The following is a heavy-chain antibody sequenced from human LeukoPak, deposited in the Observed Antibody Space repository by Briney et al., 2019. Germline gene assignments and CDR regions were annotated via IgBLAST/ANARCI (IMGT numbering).Heavy chain of an antibody. J-gene: IGHJ4*02. CDR2: ITSSSSNK. D-gene: IGHD2-2*01. Sequence: GGSLRLSCVASGLTLTTYEMIWVRQAPGKGLEWVSYITSSSSNKYYADSVEGRFTISRDNAKNSLYLQMNSLRAEDTAVYYCATDCSSSSCSQSDHWGQGTLVTVSS. CDR1: GLTLTTYE. V-gene: IGHV3-48*03. CDR3: ATDCSSSSCSQSDH.